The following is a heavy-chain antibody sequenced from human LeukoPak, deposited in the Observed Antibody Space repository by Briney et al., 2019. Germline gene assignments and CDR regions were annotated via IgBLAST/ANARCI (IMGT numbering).Heavy chain of an antibody. CDR3: ARRGQWLVLGY. V-gene: IGHV4-34*01. J-gene: IGHJ4*02. Sequence: SETLSLTCAAYGGSFSGYYWSWIRQPPGKGLDWIGEINHSGSTNYNPSLKSRVTISVDTSKNQFSLKLSSVTAADTAVYYCARRGQWLVLGYWGQGTLVTVSS. D-gene: IGHD6-19*01. CDR2: INHSGST. CDR1: GGSFSGYY.